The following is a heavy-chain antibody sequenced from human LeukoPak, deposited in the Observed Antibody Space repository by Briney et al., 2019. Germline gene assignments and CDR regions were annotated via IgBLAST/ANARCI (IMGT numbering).Heavy chain of an antibody. CDR3: ARDCCGEWYFFDS. V-gene: IGHV3-30-3*01. J-gene: IGHJ4*02. CDR1: GFPFNNYA. CDR2: ISNDGTNK. Sequence: QPGRSLRLSCAASGFPFNNYAMHWVRQAPGKGLEWVAVISNDGTNKYYTDSVKGRFTISRDNSKSTPYLQMNSLRAEDTAVYYCARDCCGEWYFFDSWGQGTLVTVSS. D-gene: IGHD3-10*01.